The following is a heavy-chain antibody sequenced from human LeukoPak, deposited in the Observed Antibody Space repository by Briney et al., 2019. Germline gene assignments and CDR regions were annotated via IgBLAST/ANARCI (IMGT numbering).Heavy chain of an antibody. Sequence: GGSLRLSCAASGFTFDDYAMHWVRQAPGKGLEWVSGISWNSGSIGYADSVKGRFTISRDNAKNSLYLQMNSLRAEDTALYYCAKARGYSSGWLDLKRVHDAFDIWGQGTMVTVSS. D-gene: IGHD6-19*01. J-gene: IGHJ3*02. CDR2: ISWNSGSI. CDR3: AKARGYSSGWLDLKRVHDAFDI. V-gene: IGHV3-9*01. CDR1: GFTFDDYA.